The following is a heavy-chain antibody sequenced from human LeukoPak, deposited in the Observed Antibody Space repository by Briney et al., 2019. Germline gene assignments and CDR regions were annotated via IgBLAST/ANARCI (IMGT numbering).Heavy chain of an antibody. D-gene: IGHD2-2*01. CDR2: TSNHGNDG. J-gene: IGHJ4*02. CDR3: TRDRGAMNDFDY. CDR1: GFSFSSYA. V-gene: IGHV3-30*01. Sequence: GGSLRLSCTDSGFSFSSYAMHWVRQSPGKGLEWVAVTSNHGNDGFYADSVKGRFTISRDNSKKTLYLQMDSLRPEDTGVYYCTRDRGAMNDFDYWGQGTLATVSS.